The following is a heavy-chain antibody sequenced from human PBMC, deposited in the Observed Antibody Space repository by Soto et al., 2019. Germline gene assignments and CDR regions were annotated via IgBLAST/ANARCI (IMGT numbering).Heavy chain of an antibody. J-gene: IGHJ4*02. CDR3: ARDRAGGYCSGGSCYSADY. Sequence: GASVKVSCKASGGTFSSYTISWVRQAPGQGLEWMGRIIPILGIANYAQKFQGRVTITADKSTSTAYMELSSLRSEDTAVYYCARDRAGGYCSGGSCYSADYWGQGTLVTVS. CDR1: GGTFSSYT. V-gene: IGHV1-69*04. D-gene: IGHD2-15*01. CDR2: IIPILGIA.